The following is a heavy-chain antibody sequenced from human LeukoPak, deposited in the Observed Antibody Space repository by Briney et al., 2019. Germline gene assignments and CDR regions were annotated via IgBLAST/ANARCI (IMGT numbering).Heavy chain of an antibody. D-gene: IGHD3-10*01. CDR1: GGSISSYY. Sequence: TSETLSLTCTVSGGSISSYYWSWIRQPPGKGLEWIGYIYYSGSTNYNPSLKSRVTISVDTSKNQFSLKLSSVTVADTAVYYCARDPDYYGSGPWGQGTLVTVSS. J-gene: IGHJ5*02. V-gene: IGHV4-59*01. CDR2: IYYSGST. CDR3: ARDPDYYGSGP.